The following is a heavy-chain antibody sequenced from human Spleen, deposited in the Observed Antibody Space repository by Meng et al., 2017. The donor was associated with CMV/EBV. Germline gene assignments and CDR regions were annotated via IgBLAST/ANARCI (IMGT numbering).Heavy chain of an antibody. CDR3: VRDPTFSHAFDI. CDR1: GFKFPGYY. Sequence: ASGFKFPGYYIPCVRQAPRQGLEWMGWINPNPGDTNLAQKFQGRVTMTRDTSISTAYMELNWLASDDTAVYYCVRDPTFSHAFDIWGQGTMVTVSS. CDR2: INPNPGDT. J-gene: IGHJ3*02. V-gene: IGHV1-2*02.